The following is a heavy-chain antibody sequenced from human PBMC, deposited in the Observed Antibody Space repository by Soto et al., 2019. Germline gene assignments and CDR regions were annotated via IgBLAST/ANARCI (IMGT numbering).Heavy chain of an antibody. CDR3: ANGRYAVAGTSIDD. J-gene: IGHJ4*02. D-gene: IGHD6-19*01. V-gene: IGHV3-23*01. CDR2: ISGSGGSK. Sequence: EVQLLESGGNLVQPGGSLRLSCAASGITFSSYAMSWVRQAPGKGLEWVSAISGSGGSKYYADSVKGRFTISRDSSKNTLYVQMDSLRADDTAVYYCANGRYAVAGTSIDDWGQGTLVTVSP. CDR1: GITFSSYA.